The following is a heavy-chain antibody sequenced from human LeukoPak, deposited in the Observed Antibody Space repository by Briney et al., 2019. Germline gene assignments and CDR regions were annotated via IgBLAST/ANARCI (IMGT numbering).Heavy chain of an antibody. CDR1: GFTFDSYW. Sequence: GGSLRLSCAASGFTFDSYWMSWVRQAPGKGLEWVANIKQDGSEKYYVDSVKGRFTISRDNAKNSLYLQMNSLRAEDTAVYYCARDTYYYDSSGYPLDYWGQGTLVTVSS. D-gene: IGHD3-22*01. CDR3: ARDTYYYDSSGYPLDY. J-gene: IGHJ4*02. V-gene: IGHV3-7*01. CDR2: IKQDGSEK.